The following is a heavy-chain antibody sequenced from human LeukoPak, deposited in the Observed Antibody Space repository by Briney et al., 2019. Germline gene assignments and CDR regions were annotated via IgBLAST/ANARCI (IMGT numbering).Heavy chain of an antibody. CDR3: AREVFSYGYPVSEERWFDP. Sequence: SEILSLTCTVSGGSISSGGYYWSWIRQHPGKGLEWIGYIYYSGSTYYNPSLKSRVTISVDTSKNQFSLKLSSVTAADTAVYYCAREVFSYGYPVSEERWFDPWGQGTLVTVSS. CDR1: GGSISSGGYY. J-gene: IGHJ5*02. D-gene: IGHD5-18*01. V-gene: IGHV4-31*03. CDR2: IYYSGST.